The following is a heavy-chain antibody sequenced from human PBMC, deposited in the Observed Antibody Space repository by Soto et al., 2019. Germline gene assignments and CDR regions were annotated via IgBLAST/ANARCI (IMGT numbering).Heavy chain of an antibody. D-gene: IGHD6-13*01. CDR1: GLTFSSYS. Sequence: GGSLRLSCAASGLTFSSYSMNWVRQAPGKGLEWVSAISGSGGSTYYADSVKGRFTIARDNSKNTLYLQMNCLRAEDTAVYYCARDMAAWDTAYYYGMDVWGQGTTVTVSS. CDR3: ARDMAAWDTAYYYGMDV. CDR2: ISGSGGST. V-gene: IGHV3-23*01. J-gene: IGHJ6*02.